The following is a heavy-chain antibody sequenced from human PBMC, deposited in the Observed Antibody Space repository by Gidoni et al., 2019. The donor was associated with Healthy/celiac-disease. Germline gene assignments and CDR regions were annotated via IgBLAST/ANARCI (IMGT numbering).Heavy chain of an antibody. Sequence: QVQLQESGPGLVKPSETLSLTCTVSGGSIRSYYWSWSRQPPGKGLEWIGYIYYSGNTNYNPSLKSRVTISVDTSKNQFSLKLSSVTAADTAVYYCATTYYYDSSGYYYDAFDIWGQGTMVTVSS. J-gene: IGHJ3*02. CDR3: ATTYYYDSSGYYYDAFDI. CDR1: GGSIRSYY. D-gene: IGHD3-22*01. CDR2: IYYSGNT. V-gene: IGHV4-59*08.